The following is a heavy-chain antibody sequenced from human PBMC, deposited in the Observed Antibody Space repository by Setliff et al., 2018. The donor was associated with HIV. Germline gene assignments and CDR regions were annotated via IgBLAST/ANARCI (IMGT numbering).Heavy chain of an antibody. D-gene: IGHD5-18*01. J-gene: IGHJ1*01. CDR2: TNQDGTAK. CDR3: AILDVDTTMVIEYFQH. V-gene: IGHV3-7*01. CDR1: GFTFSRYY. Sequence: GGSLRLSCEASGFTFSRYYMTWIRQAPGKGLEWVANTNQDGTAKDYADSVKGRFTISRDNAKNSLYLQMNSLRAEDTAVYYCAILDVDTTMVIEYFQHWGQGTLVTVSS.